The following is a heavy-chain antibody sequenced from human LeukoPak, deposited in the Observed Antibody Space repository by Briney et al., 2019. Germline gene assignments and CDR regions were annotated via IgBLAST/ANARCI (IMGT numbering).Heavy chain of an antibody. Sequence: GGSLRLSCAASGFTFSSYIMNWVRQAPGKGLEWVSSISSSSSYIYYADSVKGRFTISRDNAKNSLYLQMNSLRAEDTAVYYCARDLSEQWLVDRAFDDYWGQGTLVTVSS. CDR3: ARDLSEQWLVDRAFDDY. CDR2: ISSSSSYI. J-gene: IGHJ4*02. CDR1: GFTFSSYI. D-gene: IGHD6-19*01. V-gene: IGHV3-21*01.